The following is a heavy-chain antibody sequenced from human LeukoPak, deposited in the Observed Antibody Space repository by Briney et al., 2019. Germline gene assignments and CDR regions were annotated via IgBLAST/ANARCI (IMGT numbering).Heavy chain of an antibody. J-gene: IGHJ6*03. CDR2: ISGSGGST. CDR1: GFTFSSHG. Sequence: GGTLRLSCAASGFTFSSHGMNWVRQAPGKGLEWVSAISGSGGSTYYADSVKGRFTISRDNSKNTLYLQMNSLRAEDTAVYYCAKQALTMVRGVIITSLGDYYYMDVWGKGTTVTVSS. D-gene: IGHD3-10*01. V-gene: IGHV3-23*01. CDR3: AKQALTMVRGVIITSLGDYYYMDV.